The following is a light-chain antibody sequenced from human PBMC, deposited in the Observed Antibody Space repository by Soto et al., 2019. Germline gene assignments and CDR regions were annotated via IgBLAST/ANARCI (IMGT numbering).Light chain of an antibody. J-gene: IGLJ2*01. CDR2: DVS. Sequence: QSVLTQPRSVSGSPGESVTISCSGTSSDVGSYNYVSWYQQYPGKTPKVMIYDVSERPSEVPVRFSSSKSGNTASLTISGLQAEDEAEYFCCSYSGSDSLLFGGGTKVTVL. CDR1: SSDVGSYNY. V-gene: IGLV2-11*01. CDR3: CSYSGSDSLL.